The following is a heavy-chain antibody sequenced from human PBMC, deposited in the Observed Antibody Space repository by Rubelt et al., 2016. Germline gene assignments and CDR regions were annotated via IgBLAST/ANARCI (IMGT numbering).Heavy chain of an antibody. CDR2: IYYTGST. J-gene: IGHJ4*02. CDR3: ARQKSWFGELFYDY. V-gene: IGHV4-61*05. CDR1: GGSINSVIYS. D-gene: IGHD3-10*01. Sequence: QLQLQESGPGLVKPSETLSLTCTVSGGSINSVIYSWAWIRQPPGKGLEWIGFIYYTGSTTYNPSLESRVTISIDTSKNQFSLKLNSVTAADTAFYYCARQKSWFGELFYDYWGQGTLVTVSS.